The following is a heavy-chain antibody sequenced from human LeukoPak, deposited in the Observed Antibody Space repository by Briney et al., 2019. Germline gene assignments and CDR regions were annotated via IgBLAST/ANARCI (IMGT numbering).Heavy chain of an antibody. CDR1: GGSISSGDYY. V-gene: IGHV4-30-4*08. CDR2: IYYSGST. CDR3: ARALEYYDSSGYYDFGY. Sequence: SETLSLTCTVSGGSISSGDYYWSWIRQPPGKGLEWIGYIYYSGSTNYNPSLKSRVTISADTSKNQCSLKLSSVTAADTAVYYCARALEYYDSSGYYDFGYWGQGTLVTVSS. J-gene: IGHJ4*02. D-gene: IGHD3-22*01.